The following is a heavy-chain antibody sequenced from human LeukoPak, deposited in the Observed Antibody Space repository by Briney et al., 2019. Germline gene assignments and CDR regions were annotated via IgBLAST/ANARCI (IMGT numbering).Heavy chain of an antibody. J-gene: IGHJ4*02. CDR1: GGSFSGYY. D-gene: IGHD2-2*01. V-gene: IGHV4-34*01. CDR3: ARGGRAPAATYDY. Sequence: SETLSLTCAVYGGSFSGYYWSWIRQPPGKGLEWIGEINHSGSTNYNPSLKSRVTMSVDTSKNQFSLKLSSVTAADTAVYYCARGGRAPAATYDYWGQGTLVTVSS. CDR2: INHSGST.